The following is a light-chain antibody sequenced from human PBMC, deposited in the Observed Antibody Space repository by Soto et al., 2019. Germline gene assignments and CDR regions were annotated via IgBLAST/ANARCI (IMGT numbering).Light chain of an antibody. Sequence: QSVLTQPPSASGSPGQSVTISCTGTSTDVGVYNYVSWYQQHPGKAPKLMIYEVSKRPSGVPDRFSASKSGNTASLTVSGLRAEDEADYYCSSYAGSNNLVFGGGTKLTVL. CDR3: SSYAGSNNLV. V-gene: IGLV2-8*01. CDR1: STDVGVYNY. CDR2: EVS. J-gene: IGLJ2*01.